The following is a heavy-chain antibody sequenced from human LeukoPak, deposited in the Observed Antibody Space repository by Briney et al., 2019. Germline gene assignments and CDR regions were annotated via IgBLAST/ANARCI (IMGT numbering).Heavy chain of an antibody. J-gene: IGHJ4*02. CDR2: IYYSGST. V-gene: IGHV4-59*01. Sequence: SETLSLTCTVSGGSISNYYWSWIRQPPGKGLEWIGYIYYSGSTNYNPSLKSRVTISVDTSKNQFSLKLSSVTAADTAVYYCTKGGYGGRHYFDYWGQGTLVTVSS. CDR3: TKGGYGGRHYFDY. D-gene: IGHD5-12*01. CDR1: GGSISNYY.